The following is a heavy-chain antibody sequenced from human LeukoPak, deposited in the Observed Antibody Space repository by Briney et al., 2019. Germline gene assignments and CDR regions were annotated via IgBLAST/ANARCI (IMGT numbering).Heavy chain of an antibody. Sequence: GASVKVSCKASGYTFTDYYIHWVRRAPGQGLEWMGWINSNRGGTNYAQKFQGRVTMTRDTSITTAFMELSSLRSDDTAVYFCARDPGDDAFDIWGQGTMVTVSS. CDR2: INSNRGGT. CDR1: GYTFTDYY. CDR3: ARDPGDDAFDI. D-gene: IGHD1-1*01. V-gene: IGHV1-2*02. J-gene: IGHJ3*02.